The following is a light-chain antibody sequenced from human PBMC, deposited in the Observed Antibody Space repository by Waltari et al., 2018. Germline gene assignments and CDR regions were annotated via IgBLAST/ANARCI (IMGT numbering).Light chain of an antibody. V-gene: IGKV1-5*03. Sequence: DIQMTQSPSTLSASVGDRVTITCRASQSISSWLAWYQQKPGKAPKLLIYKASTLESGVPSRFSRSGSGTEFTLTISSLQPDDFATYYCQQYHSYSLTFGGGTKVEIK. CDR1: QSISSW. CDR3: QQYHSYSLT. J-gene: IGKJ4*01. CDR2: KAS.